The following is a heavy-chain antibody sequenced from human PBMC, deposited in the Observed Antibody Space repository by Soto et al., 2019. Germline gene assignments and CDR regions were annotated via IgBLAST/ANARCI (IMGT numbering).Heavy chain of an antibody. CDR2: IYNDGST. V-gene: IGHV3-66*01. D-gene: IGHD1-26*01. CDR1: GFTVSSNY. Sequence: EVQLVESGGGLVQPGGSLRLSCEASGFTVSSNYMNWVRQAPGRGLEWVSGIYNDGSTSYADAVKRRFTISRDNSKNTPYHQMNSLRAEDTAVYYCAKDASYAYRGKRPLVTVSA. J-gene: IGHJ4*02. CDR3: AKDASYAY.